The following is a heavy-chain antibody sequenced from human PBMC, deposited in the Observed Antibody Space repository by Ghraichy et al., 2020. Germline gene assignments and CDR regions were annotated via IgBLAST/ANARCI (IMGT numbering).Heavy chain of an antibody. CDR1: GGSFSGYY. Sequence: SETLSLTCAVYGGSFSGYYWSWIRQPPGKGLEWIGEINHSGSTNYNPSLKSRVTISVDTSKNQFSLKLSSVTAADTAVYYCARTLIQLWSSSRYYFDYWGQGTLVTVSS. CDR2: INHSGST. CDR3: ARTLIQLWSSSRYYFDY. V-gene: IGHV4-34*01. D-gene: IGHD5-18*01. J-gene: IGHJ4*02.